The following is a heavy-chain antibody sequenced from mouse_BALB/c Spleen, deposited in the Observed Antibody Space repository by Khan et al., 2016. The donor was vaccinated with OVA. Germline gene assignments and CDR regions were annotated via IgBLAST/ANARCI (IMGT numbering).Heavy chain of an antibody. Sequence: EVQLVESGPGLVKPSQSLSLTCTVTGYSITSNYAWNWIRQFPGNKLEWMGYISYSGSNNYNPSLKSRISITRDTSKNQFFLQLNSVTTEDTATYYCARKNYYGYAVDYWGQGTSVTVSS. CDR3: ARKNYYGYAVDY. CDR1: GYSITSNYA. D-gene: IGHD1-1*01. J-gene: IGHJ4*01. V-gene: IGHV3-2*02. CDR2: ISYSGSN.